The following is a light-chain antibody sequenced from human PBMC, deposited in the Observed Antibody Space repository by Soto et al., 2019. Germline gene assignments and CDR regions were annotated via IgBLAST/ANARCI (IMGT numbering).Light chain of an antibody. CDR2: KVS. CDR3: MQCRYCPET. Sequence: DVVMTQSPLSLPVTLGQPASISCRSSEGLAYSDGNTYLSWLQQRPGQSPRRLIYKVSNRDSVVPYRFSDGGSGTDFTLKISRVEAEDVGVYYCMQCRYCPETFGQGTKLEI. V-gene: IGKV2-30*01. J-gene: IGKJ2*01. CDR1: EGLAYSDGNTY.